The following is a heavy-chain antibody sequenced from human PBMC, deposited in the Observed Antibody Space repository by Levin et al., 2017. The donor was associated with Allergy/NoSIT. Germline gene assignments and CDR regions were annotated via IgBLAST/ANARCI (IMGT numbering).Heavy chain of an antibody. D-gene: IGHD3-22*01. CDR3: ARDRDFYENSGYYYDARGFDY. CDR1: GYTFTNYG. V-gene: IGHV1-18*01. Sequence: ASVKVSCKASGYTFTNYGISWVRQAPGQGLEWMGWISAFNGNTKYAQRLQGRVTMTTDTSTSTAYMELRSLRSDDTAVYYCARDRDFYENSGYYYDARGFDYWGQGTLVTVSS. CDR2: ISAFNGNT. J-gene: IGHJ4*02.